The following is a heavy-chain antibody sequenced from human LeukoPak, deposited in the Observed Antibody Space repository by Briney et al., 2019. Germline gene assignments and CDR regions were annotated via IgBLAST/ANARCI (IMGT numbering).Heavy chain of an antibody. Sequence: GGSLRLSCATSGFAFSSYAFHWVRQAPGKGLEWVATMSFDVNNKYYADSVRGRFTISRDNSKNTLYLQMNSLRAEDTAVYSCARGYCTSSSCYNDYWGQGTLVTVSS. J-gene: IGHJ4*02. CDR3: ARGYCTSSSCYNDY. CDR1: GFAFSSYA. CDR2: MSFDVNNK. V-gene: IGHV3-30*04. D-gene: IGHD2-2*02.